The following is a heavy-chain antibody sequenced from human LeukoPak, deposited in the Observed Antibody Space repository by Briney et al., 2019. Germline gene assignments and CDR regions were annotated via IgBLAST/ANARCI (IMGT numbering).Heavy chain of an antibody. J-gene: IGHJ3*02. D-gene: IGHD4-17*01. CDR1: GFTFDDYA. V-gene: IGHV3-9*01. CDR2: ISWNSGSI. CDR3: AKDEGYGDYVGNAFDI. Sequence: GGSLRLSCAASGFTFDDYAMHWVRQAPGKGLEWVSGISWNSGSIGYADSVKGRFTISRDNAKNSLYLQMNSLRAEDTALYYCAKDEGYGDYVGNAFDIWGQGTIVTVSS.